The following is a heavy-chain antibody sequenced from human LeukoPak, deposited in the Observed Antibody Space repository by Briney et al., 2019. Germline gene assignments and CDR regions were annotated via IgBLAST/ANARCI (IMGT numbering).Heavy chain of an antibody. J-gene: IGHJ6*03. D-gene: IGHD2-2*01. CDR1: GGTFSSYA. V-gene: IGHV1-69*05. CDR3: ERGYCSSTSCSYYYYYYMDV. Sequence: GSSVKVSCKASGGTFSSYAISWVRQAPGQGLEWMGGIIPIFGTANYAQKFQGRVTITTDESTSTAYMELSSLRSEDTAVYYCERGYCSSTSCSYYYYYYMDVWGKGTTVTVSS. CDR2: IIPIFGTA.